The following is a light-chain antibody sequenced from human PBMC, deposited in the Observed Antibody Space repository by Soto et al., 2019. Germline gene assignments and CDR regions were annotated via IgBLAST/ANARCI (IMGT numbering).Light chain of an antibody. CDR2: DAS. V-gene: IGKV3-11*01. CDR1: QSVSSY. CDR3: QQRSNWPLT. Sequence: EIVLTQSPSTLSLSPGDRATLYCRASQSVSSYLAWYQQKPGQAPRLLIYDASNKATGIPARFSGSGSGTDFTLTISSLEPEDFAVYYCQQRSNWPLTFGGGTKVEIK. J-gene: IGKJ4*01.